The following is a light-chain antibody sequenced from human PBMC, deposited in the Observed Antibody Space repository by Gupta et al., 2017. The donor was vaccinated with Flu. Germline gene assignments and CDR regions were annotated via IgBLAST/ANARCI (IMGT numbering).Light chain of an antibody. J-gene: IGKJ2*03. V-gene: IGKV3-20*01. CDR1: HSVSSSY. CDR2: GAS. CDR3: QQYGSSYS. Sequence: EIVLTQSSGHLPLSPGESATLSCTAIHSVSSSYLAWYQQKPGQAPRLLIYGASSRATGIPDRFSGSGSGTDFTLTISGLEPEDFVLYYWQQYGSSYSFGQGTKLEIK.